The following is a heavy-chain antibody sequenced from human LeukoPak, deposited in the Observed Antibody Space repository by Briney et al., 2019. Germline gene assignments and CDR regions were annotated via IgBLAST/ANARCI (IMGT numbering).Heavy chain of an antibody. D-gene: IGHD6-6*01. V-gene: IGHV3-48*01. CDR2: INTGSTTI. CDR1: GFTFSPYT. CDR3: ARDSSVCEFDV. Sequence: GGSLRLSCAASGFTFSPYTMHWFRQPPGKGLEWVSYINTGSTTIHYADSVKGRFTISRDNAKNSVYLHLNSLRAEDTAVYYCARDSSVCEFDVWGQGTLVTVSS. J-gene: IGHJ3*01.